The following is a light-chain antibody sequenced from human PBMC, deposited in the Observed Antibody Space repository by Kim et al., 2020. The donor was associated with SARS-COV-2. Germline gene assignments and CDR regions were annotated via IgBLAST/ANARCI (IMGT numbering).Light chain of an antibody. V-gene: IGLV3-25*03. CDR1: ALPKKY. J-gene: IGLJ2*01. Sequence: PERTARITCYGDALPKKYAYWYQQKPGQAPVLVIYKDSERPSGIPERFSGSSSGTTVTLTISGVQAEDEADYYCQSADSSGTYVVFGGGTQLTVL. CDR3: QSADSSGTYVV. CDR2: KDS.